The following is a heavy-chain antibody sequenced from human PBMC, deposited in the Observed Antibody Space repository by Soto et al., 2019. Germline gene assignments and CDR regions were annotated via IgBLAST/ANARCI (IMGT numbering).Heavy chain of an antibody. CDR3: ARDRDIVVVVAATGAGGKNSFDP. CDR2: IIPILGIA. D-gene: IGHD2-15*01. Sequence: QVQLVQSGAEVKKPGSSVKVSCKASGGTFSSYTISWVRQAPGQGLEWMGRIIPILGIANYAQKFQGRVTNTADKSTSTAYRELSSLRSEDTAVYYCARDRDIVVVVAATGAGGKNSFDPWGQGTLVTVSS. V-gene: IGHV1-69*08. CDR1: GGTFSSYT. J-gene: IGHJ5*02.